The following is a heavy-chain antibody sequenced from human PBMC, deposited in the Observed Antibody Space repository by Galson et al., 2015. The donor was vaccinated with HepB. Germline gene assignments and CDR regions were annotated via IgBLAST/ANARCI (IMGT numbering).Heavy chain of an antibody. CDR3: ARDGKTGSLFCTNGVCRNHWFDP. J-gene: IGHJ5*02. CDR1: GFTFSSYA. V-gene: IGHV3-30-3*01. Sequence: SLRLSCAASGFTFSSYAMHWVRQAPGKGLEWVAVISYDGSNKYYADSVKGRFTISRDNSKNTLYLQMNSLRAEDTAVYYCARDGKTGSLFCTNGVCRNHWFDPWGQGTLVTVSS. CDR2: ISYDGSNK. D-gene: IGHD2-8*01.